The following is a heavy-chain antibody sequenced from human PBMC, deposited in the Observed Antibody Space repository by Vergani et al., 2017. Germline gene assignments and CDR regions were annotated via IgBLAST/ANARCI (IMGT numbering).Heavy chain of an antibody. Sequence: EVQLLESGGGLVQPGGSRRLSCAGAGFTFDTYTMAYVRQAPGKGLEWVANISSGGGDIFYADSVKCRFTISRDNSKNTLFLQMNSLKDEDTAVYYFTTAWGLYYLHGEYFQYWGRGTLVSVSS. V-gene: IGHV3-23*01. J-gene: IGHJ1*01. CDR1: GFTFDTYT. D-gene: IGHD3-10*01. CDR2: ISSGGGDI. CDR3: TTAWGLYYLHGEYFQY.